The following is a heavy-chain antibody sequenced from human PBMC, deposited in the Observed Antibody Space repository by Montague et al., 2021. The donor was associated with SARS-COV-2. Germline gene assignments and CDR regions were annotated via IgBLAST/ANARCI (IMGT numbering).Heavy chain of an antibody. CDR2: VLYTGTP. J-gene: IGHJ4*02. CDR3: VAGGDSAKAGAY. Sequence: SETLSLTCTVSGASIANSHKYWGWVRQPPGKGLEWIGSVLYTGTPYDHPSLTARVTISLDTSKNQFSWNMYSVTAADTATYFCVAGGDSAKAGAYWGQGTLVTVSS. D-gene: IGHD3-16*01. V-gene: IGHV4-39*07. CDR1: GASIANSHKY.